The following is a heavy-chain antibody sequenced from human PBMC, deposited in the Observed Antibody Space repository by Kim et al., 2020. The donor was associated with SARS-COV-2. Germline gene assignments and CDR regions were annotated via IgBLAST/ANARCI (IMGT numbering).Heavy chain of an antibody. V-gene: IGHV3-30*04. D-gene: IGHD3-22*01. Sequence: GGSLRLSCAASGFTFSSYAMHWVRQAPGKGLEWVAVISYDGSNKYYADSVKGRFTISRDNSKNTLYLQMNSLRAEDTAVYYCARGFSSGYKQDWFDPWG. J-gene: IGHJ5*02. CDR3: ARGFSSGYKQDWFDP. CDR2: ISYDGSNK. CDR1: GFTFSSYA.